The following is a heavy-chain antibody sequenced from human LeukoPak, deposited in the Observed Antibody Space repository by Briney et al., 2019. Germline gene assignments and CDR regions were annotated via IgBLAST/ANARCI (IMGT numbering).Heavy chain of an antibody. CDR1: GFTFSSYW. J-gene: IGHJ3*02. CDR3: AKGRVTMIVVVITTSKDAFDI. D-gene: IGHD3-22*01. CDR2: IKQDGSEK. Sequence: GGSLRLSCAASGFTFSSYWMSWVRQAPGKGLEWVANIKQDGSEKYYVDSVKGRFTISRDNAKNSLYLQMNSLRAEDTAVYYCAKGRVTMIVVVITTSKDAFDIWGQGTMVTVSS. V-gene: IGHV3-7*03.